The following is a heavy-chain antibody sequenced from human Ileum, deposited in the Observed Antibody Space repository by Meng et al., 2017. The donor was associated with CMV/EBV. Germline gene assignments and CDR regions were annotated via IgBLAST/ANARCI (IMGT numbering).Heavy chain of an antibody. CDR3: ARDITGSHFDH. CDR1: GGSINRNNYY. D-gene: IGHD1-20*01. CDR2: IYYNGNT. J-gene: IGHJ4*02. V-gene: IGHV4-39*07. Sequence: LRDSVPDLVKLCEALSLTWPVSGGSINRNNYYWGWIRQPPGKGLEWIGSIYYNGNTPYNPSLKSRVTISLDTSKNQFSLRLSSVTAADTAVYYCARDITGSHFDHWGQGVLVTVSS.